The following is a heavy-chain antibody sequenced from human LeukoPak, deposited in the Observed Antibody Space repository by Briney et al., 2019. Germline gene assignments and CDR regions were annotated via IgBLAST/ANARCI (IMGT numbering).Heavy chain of an antibody. CDR2: SGSGGST. CDR3: AKGRYYDSSGYCLLEY. CDR1: GFIFSSYA. J-gene: IGHJ4*02. Sequence: GGSLRLSCAASGFIFSSYAMSWVRQAPGKGLEWVSTSGSGGSTYYADSVKGRFTISRDNSKNTLYLQMNSLRAEDTALYYCAKGRYYDSSGYCLLEYWGQGTLVTVSS. D-gene: IGHD3-22*01. V-gene: IGHV3-23*01.